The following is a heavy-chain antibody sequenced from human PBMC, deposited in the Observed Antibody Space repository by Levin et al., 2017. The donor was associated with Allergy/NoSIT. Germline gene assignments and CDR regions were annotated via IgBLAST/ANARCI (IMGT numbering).Heavy chain of an antibody. CDR2: INHSGST. D-gene: IGHD2-21*02. Sequence: SQTLSLTCAVYGGSFSGYYWSWIRQPPGKGLEWIGEINHSGSTNYNPSLKSRVTISVDTSKNQFSLKLSSVTAADTAVYYCARLLPFDYWGQGTLVTVSS. J-gene: IGHJ4*02. V-gene: IGHV4-34*01. CDR1: GGSFSGYY. CDR3: ARLLPFDY.